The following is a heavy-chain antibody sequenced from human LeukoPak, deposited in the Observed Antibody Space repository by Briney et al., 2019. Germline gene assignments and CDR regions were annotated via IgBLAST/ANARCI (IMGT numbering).Heavy chain of an antibody. CDR1: GFTFSSYW. CDR3: ARGQEGSPLWGPVPAARISRRVYAFDI. V-gene: IGHV3-74*01. CDR2: INSDGSST. J-gene: IGHJ3*02. D-gene: IGHD2-2*01. Sequence: PGGSLRLSCAASGFTFSSYWMHWVRQAPGKGLVWVSRINSDGSSTSYADSVKGRFTISRDNAKNTLYLQMNSLRAEDTAVYYCARGQEGSPLWGPVPAARISRRVYAFDIWGQGTMVTVPS.